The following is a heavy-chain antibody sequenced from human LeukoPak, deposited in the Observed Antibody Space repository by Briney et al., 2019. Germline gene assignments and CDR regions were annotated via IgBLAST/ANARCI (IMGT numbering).Heavy chain of an antibody. J-gene: IGHJ1*01. CDR1: GFTFSTYW. Sequence: GGCLRLSCAASGFTFSTYWMHWVRQAPGKGLVWVSHINNDGSNTNYADSVKGRCTISRDNAKNTLHLQMNSLRAEDTAVYYCARGGVAVAGTLWGYWGQGPLVMVTS. V-gene: IGHV3-74*01. CDR3: ARGGVAVAGTLWGY. D-gene: IGHD6-19*01. CDR2: INNDGSNT.